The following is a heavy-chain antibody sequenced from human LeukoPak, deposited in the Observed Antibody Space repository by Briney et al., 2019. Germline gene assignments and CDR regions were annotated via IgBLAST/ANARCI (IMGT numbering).Heavy chain of an antibody. Sequence: GRSPRLSCAASGFTFSSYEMNWVRQAPGKGLEWVSYISSSGSTIYYADSVKGRFTISRDNAKNSLYLQMNSLRAEDTAVYYCARAPRLVEMATTIDYWGQGTLVAVSS. CDR1: GFTFSSYE. CDR3: ARAPRLVEMATTIDY. D-gene: IGHD5-24*01. CDR2: ISSSGSTI. V-gene: IGHV3-48*03. J-gene: IGHJ4*02.